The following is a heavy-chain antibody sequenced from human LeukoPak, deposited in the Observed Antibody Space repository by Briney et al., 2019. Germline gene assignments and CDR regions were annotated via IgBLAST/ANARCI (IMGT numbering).Heavy chain of an antibody. V-gene: IGHV4-39*07. CDR2: IFYSGNT. J-gene: IGHJ4*02. D-gene: IGHD6-19*01. CDR1: GGSISSSRYY. Sequence: PSETLSLTCNVSGGSISSSRYYWGWIRQPPGKGLEWIGTIFYSGNTYYNPSLKSRVTISVDTSKNQFSLKLSSVTAADTAVYYCARALAVVKAGDYFDYWGQGTLVTVSS. CDR3: ARALAVVKAGDYFDY.